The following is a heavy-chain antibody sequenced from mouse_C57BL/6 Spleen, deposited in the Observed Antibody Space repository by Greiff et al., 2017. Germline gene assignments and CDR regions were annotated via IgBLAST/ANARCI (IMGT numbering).Heavy chain of an antibody. D-gene: IGHD2-3*01. V-gene: IGHV1-53*01. CDR1: GYTFTSYW. CDR2: INPSNGGT. Sequence: QVQLQQPGTELVKPGASVKLSCKASGYTFTSYWMHWVKQRPGEGLEWIGNINPSNGGTTYNEKFKSKATLTVDKTSSTAYMQLSSLTSEDSAADYCASDGYSPFAYWGQGTLVTVSA. J-gene: IGHJ3*01. CDR3: ASDGYSPFAY.